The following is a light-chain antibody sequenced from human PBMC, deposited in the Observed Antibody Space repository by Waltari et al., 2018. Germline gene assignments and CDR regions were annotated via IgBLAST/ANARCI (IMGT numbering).Light chain of an antibody. CDR2: GPN. CDR1: SSNIGSTT. V-gene: IGLV1-44*01. Sequence: QSVLAQPPSASWTPGQRITIPCSGDSSNIGSTTVHWYQQPPGTAPELRTYGPNQRPTGGPDRFSGSKSGTSAALAISGLHSEDEADYYCAAWDDSLNGVVFGGGTKLTVL. J-gene: IGLJ2*01. CDR3: AAWDDSLNGVV.